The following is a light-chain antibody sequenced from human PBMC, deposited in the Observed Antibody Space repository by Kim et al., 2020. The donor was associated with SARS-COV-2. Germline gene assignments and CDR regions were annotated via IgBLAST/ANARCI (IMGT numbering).Light chain of an antibody. J-gene: IGKJ1*01. V-gene: IGKV3-11*01. CDR3: QQRSNWPPWT. CDR2: DAS. CDR1: QSVSSY. Sequence: PPGESANLSCRASQSVSSYLAWYQQKTGQAPRLLIYDASNRATGIPAMFSGSGSGTDFTLTISSLEPEDFAVYYCQQRSNWPPWTFGQGTKVDIK.